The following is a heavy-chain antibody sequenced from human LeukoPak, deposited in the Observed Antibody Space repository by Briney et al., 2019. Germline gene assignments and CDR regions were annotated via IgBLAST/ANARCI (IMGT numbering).Heavy chain of an antibody. V-gene: IGHV3-21*01. J-gene: IGHJ4*02. CDR1: SFTFSSYS. D-gene: IGHD3-22*01. CDR2: ISSSPTYI. CDR3: AGGRGWLVDY. Sequence: TGGSLRLSCAVSSFTFSSYSMNWVRQAPGKGLEWVSSISSSPTYIYYADSVKGRFTVSRDNAKNSLYLQMNSLRAEDTAVYFCAGGRGWLVDYWGQGTRVTVSS.